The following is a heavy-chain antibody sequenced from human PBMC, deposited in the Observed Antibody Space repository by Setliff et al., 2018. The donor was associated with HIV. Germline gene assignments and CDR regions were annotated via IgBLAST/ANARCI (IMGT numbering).Heavy chain of an antibody. J-gene: IGHJ4*02. CDR3: ARSGSSSPYYFDY. CDR1: GGSSTDIGGSFTDYY. Sequence: SETLSLTCAVFGGSSTDIGGSFTDYYWIWIRQPPGKGLEWIGEINHSGSTHYNPSLKSRFTISVDTSKNQFSLKVNSVTAADTAVYYCARSGSSSPYYFDYWGQGTLVTVSS. V-gene: IGHV4-34*01. D-gene: IGHD6-6*01. CDR2: INHSGST.